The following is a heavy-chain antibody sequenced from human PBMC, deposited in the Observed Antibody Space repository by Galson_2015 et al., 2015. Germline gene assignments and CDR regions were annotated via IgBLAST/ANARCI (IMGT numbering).Heavy chain of an antibody. Sequence: SLRLSCAASGFTSSNAWMSWVRQAPGKGLEWVGRIKSKTDGGTTDYAAPVKGRFTISRDDSKNTLYLQMNSLKTEDTAVYYCTTADCSGGSCYQSDYGMDVWGQGTTVTVSS. CDR3: TTADCSGGSCYQSDYGMDV. J-gene: IGHJ6*02. D-gene: IGHD2-15*01. V-gene: IGHV3-15*01. CDR1: GFTSSNAW. CDR2: IKSKTDGGTT.